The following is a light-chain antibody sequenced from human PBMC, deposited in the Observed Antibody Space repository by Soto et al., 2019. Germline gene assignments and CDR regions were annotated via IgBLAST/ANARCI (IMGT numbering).Light chain of an antibody. Sequence: EIVLTQSPANLSLSPGERATLSCRASQSVKSYLAWYQQKPGQAPRLLIYDASNRATGIPARFSGSGSGTDFILTISSLEPEDFALYYCKHRSNWLTFGGGTKVEIK. J-gene: IGKJ4*01. CDR3: KHRSNWLT. CDR2: DAS. V-gene: IGKV3-11*01. CDR1: QSVKSY.